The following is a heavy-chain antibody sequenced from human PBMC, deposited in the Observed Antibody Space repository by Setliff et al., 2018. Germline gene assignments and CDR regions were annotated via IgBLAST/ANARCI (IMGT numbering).Heavy chain of an antibody. J-gene: IGHJ3*02. Sequence: GGSLRLSCAASGFTFSSYAMSWVRQAPGKGLNWVSAVSGGGDTTFYAASVKGRFATSRDNAKNTLYLQMNSLRAEDTAVYYCARGPSGWRAFDIWGQGTMVTVSS. CDR2: VSGGGDTT. CDR3: ARGPSGWRAFDI. V-gene: IGHV3-23*01. CDR1: GFTFSSYA. D-gene: IGHD2-15*01.